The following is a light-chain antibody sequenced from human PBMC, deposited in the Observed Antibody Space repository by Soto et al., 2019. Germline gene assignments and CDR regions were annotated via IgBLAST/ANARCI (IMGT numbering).Light chain of an antibody. CDR2: GAS. J-gene: IGKJ5*01. Sequence: IQMTQSPSTLSASVGDRVTITCRASQGIRNELGWYQQKPGKAPKLLLYGASSLQSGVPSRFSGSGSGTDFTLTISSLQPEDFATYYCLQDYTYPYTFGQGTRLEIK. CDR1: QGIRNE. CDR3: LQDYTYPYT. V-gene: IGKV1-6*01.